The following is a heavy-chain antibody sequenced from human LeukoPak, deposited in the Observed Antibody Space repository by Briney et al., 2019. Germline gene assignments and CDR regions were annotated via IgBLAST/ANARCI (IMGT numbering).Heavy chain of an antibody. J-gene: IGHJ5*02. V-gene: IGHV4-59*08. CDR1: GGSFSGYY. CDR3: AGKTYYDFWSGSSRGSWFDP. CDR2: IYYSGST. D-gene: IGHD3-3*01. Sequence: SETLSLTCAVYGGSFSGYYWSWIRQPPGKGLEWIGYIYYSGSTNYNPSLKSRVTISVDTSKNQFSLKLSPVTAADTAVYYCAGKTYYDFWSGSSRGSWFDPWGQGTLVTVSS.